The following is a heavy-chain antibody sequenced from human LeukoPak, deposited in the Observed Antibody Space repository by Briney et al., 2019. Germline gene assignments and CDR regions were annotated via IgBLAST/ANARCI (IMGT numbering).Heavy chain of an antibody. CDR3: ATVEYGAFYI. Sequence: PGGSLRLSCAASGFTFSNAWVTLVRESPGKGREWVGRFKSKMDGGTTDYAAPVKGRFTISRDDSKNTLYLQMTSLKTEDTAVYYCATVEYGAFYIWGQGTMVTVSS. D-gene: IGHD2/OR15-2a*01. V-gene: IGHV3-15*01. CDR2: FKSKMDGGTT. J-gene: IGHJ3*02. CDR1: GFTFSNAW.